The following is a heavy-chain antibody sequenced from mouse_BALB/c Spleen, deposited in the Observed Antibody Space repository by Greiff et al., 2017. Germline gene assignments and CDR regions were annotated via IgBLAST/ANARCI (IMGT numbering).Heavy chain of an antibody. Sequence: EVKLQESGPSLVKPSQTLSLTCSVTGDSITCGYWNWIRKFPGNKLEYMGYISYSGSTYYNPSLKSRISITRDTSKNQYYLQLNSVTTEDTATYYCARYYDYGFAYWGQGTLVTVSA. V-gene: IGHV3-8*02. CDR3: ARYYDYGFAY. CDR1: GDSITCGY. J-gene: IGHJ3*01. D-gene: IGHD2-4*01. CDR2: ISYSGST.